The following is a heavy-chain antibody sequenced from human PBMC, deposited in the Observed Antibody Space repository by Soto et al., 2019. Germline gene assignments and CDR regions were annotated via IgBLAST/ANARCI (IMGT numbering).Heavy chain of an antibody. CDR2: IIPIFPTA. Sequence: QVQLVQSGAELKKPGSSVRVSCQAPGGTFSSYSVNWVRQAPGQGLEWMGGIIPIFPTADHAQRFQGRVTITTDKSTNTAYLGLSSLRADDTAVYSCAIRTSVFGVVAMGGLDVWGQGTTVTVSS. CDR1: GGTFSSYS. D-gene: IGHD3-3*01. CDR3: AIRTSVFGVVAMGGLDV. J-gene: IGHJ6*01. V-gene: IGHV1-69*05.